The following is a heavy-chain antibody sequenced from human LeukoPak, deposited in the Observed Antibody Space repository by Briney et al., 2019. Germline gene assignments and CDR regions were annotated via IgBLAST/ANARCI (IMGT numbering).Heavy chain of an antibody. CDR3: ARLGSGSYSMKYNWFDP. CDR2: IYYSGST. D-gene: IGHD1-26*01. Sequence: PSETLSLTCTVSGGSISSSSYYWGWIRQPPGKGLEWIGSIYYSGSTYYNPSLKSRVTISVDTSKNQFSLKLSSVTAADTAVYYCARLGSGSYSMKYNWFDPWGQGTLVTVSS. CDR1: GGSISSSSYY. V-gene: IGHV4-39*01. J-gene: IGHJ5*02.